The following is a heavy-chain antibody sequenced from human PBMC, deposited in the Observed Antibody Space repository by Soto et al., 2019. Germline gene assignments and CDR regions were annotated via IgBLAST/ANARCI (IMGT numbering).Heavy chain of an antibody. V-gene: IGHV4-59*01. CDR2: IYYSGST. D-gene: IGHD5-18*01. J-gene: IGHJ5*02. CDR3: ARGEPRGYSFGYVGGINWFDP. Sequence: SETLSLTCTVSGGSISSYYWSWIRQPPGKGLEWIGYIYYSGSTNYNPSLKSRVTISVDTSKNQFSLKLSSVTAADTAVYYCARGEPRGYSFGYVGGINWFDPSGQGTLVSGS. CDR1: GGSISSYY.